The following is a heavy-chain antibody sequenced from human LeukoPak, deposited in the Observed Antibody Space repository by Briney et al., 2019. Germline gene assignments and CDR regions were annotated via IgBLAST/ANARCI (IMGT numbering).Heavy chain of an antibody. CDR3: AKGPSKDITIDY. V-gene: IGHV3-23*01. Sequence: GGSLRLSCAASGFTFSSYAMSWVRQAPGKGLEWVSAISGSGGSTYYADSVKGRFTISRDNSKNTLYLQMNSPRAEDTAVYYCAKGPSKDITIDYWGQGTLSPSPQ. CDR1: GFTFSSYA. J-gene: IGHJ4*02. CDR2: ISGSGGST. D-gene: IGHD1-14*01.